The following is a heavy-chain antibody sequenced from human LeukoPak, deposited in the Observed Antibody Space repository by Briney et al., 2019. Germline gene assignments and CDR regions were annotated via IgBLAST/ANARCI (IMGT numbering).Heavy chain of an antibody. V-gene: IGHV3-48*03. CDR3: ARVIQLWSLYYFDY. D-gene: IGHD5-18*01. J-gene: IGHJ4*02. CDR2: ISSSGSTI. CDR1: GFTFSSYE. Sequence: GSLRLSCAASGFTFSSYEMNWVRQAPGKGLEWVSYISSSGSTIYYADSVKGRFTISRDNAKNSLYLQMNSLRAEDTAVYYCARVIQLWSLYYFDYWGQGTLVTVSS.